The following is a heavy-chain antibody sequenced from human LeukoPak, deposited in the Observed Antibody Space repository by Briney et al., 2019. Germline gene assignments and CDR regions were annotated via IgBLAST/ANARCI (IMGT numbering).Heavy chain of an antibody. CDR1: GFSFSSYS. J-gene: IGHJ4*02. D-gene: IGHD3-10*01. CDR3: ARETNVLLWFGETDYFDY. CDR2: ISSSSSYI. V-gene: IGHV3-21*01. Sequence: GGSLRLSCAASGFSFSSYSMNWVRQAPGKGLEWVSSISSSSSYIYYADSVKGRFTISRDNAKNSLYLQMNSLRAEDTAVYYCARETNVLLWFGETDYFDYWGQGTLVTVSS.